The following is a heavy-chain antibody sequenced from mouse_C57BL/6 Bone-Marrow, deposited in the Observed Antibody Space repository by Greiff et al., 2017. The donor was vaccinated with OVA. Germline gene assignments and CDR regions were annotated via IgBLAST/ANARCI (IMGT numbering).Heavy chain of an antibody. D-gene: IGHD3-2*02. CDR3: ARSDSSGYDYYAMDY. V-gene: IGHV1-20*01. CDR1: GYSFTGYF. J-gene: IGHJ4*01. Sequence: EVKVEESGPELVKPGDSVKISCKASGYSFTGYFMNWVMQSHGKSLEWIGRINPYNGDTFYNQKFKGKATLTVDKSSSTAHMELRSLTSEDSAVYYCARSDSSGYDYYAMDYWGQGTSVTVSS. CDR2: INPYNGDT.